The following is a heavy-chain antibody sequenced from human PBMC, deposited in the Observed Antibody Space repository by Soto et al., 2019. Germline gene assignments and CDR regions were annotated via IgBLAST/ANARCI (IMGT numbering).Heavy chain of an antibody. Sequence: SETLSLTCTVSGGSISSYYWSWIRQPPGKGLEWIGYIYYSGSTNYNPSLKSRVTISVDTSKNQFSLKLSSVTAADTAVYYCARDESGDGGFGYWGQGTLVTVSS. V-gene: IGHV4-59*01. CDR2: IYYSGST. CDR3: ARDESGDGGFGY. J-gene: IGHJ4*02. CDR1: GGSISSYY. D-gene: IGHD4-17*01.